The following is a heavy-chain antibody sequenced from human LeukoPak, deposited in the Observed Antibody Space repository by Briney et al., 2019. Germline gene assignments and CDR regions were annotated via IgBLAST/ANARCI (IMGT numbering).Heavy chain of an antibody. Sequence: SETLSLTCTVSGGSISSDYWSWVRQPPGEGVERIGYIYYSGSTNYNPSLKSRVTISVDTSKNQFSLKLSSVTAADTAVYYCAREMITMVRGVMTDYFDYWGQGTLVTVSS. CDR1: GGSISSDY. V-gene: IGHV4-59*01. D-gene: IGHD3-10*01. CDR2: IYYSGST. J-gene: IGHJ4*02. CDR3: AREMITMVRGVMTDYFDY.